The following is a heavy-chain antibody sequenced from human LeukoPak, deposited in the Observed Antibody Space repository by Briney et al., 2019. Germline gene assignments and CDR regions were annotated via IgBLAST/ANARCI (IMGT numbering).Heavy chain of an antibody. CDR2: IYYSGST. J-gene: IGHJ2*01. CDR3: ARSNYYDSSGYRSRNWYFDL. D-gene: IGHD3-22*01. CDR1: GGSISSSSYY. V-gene: IGHV4-39*07. Sequence: WETLSLTCTVSGGSISSSSYYWGWIRQPPGKGLEWIGSIYYSGSTYYNPSLKSRVTISVDTSKNQFSLKLSSVTAADTAVYYCARSNYYDSSGYRSRNWYFDLWGRGTLVTVSS.